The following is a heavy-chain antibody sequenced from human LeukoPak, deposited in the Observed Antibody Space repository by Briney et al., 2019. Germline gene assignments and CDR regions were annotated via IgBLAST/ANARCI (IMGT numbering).Heavy chain of an antibody. Sequence: SQTLSLTCTVSGGSISSGGYYWSWIRQPPGKGLEWIGSIYESGSAYYNPSLKSRITMSVDTSENQFSLKLTSVTAADTAVYYCARHYGPWGQGTLVTVSS. CDR1: GGSISSGGYY. CDR3: ARHYGP. J-gene: IGHJ5*02. V-gene: IGHV4-30-2*03. CDR2: IYESGSA. D-gene: IGHD3-16*01.